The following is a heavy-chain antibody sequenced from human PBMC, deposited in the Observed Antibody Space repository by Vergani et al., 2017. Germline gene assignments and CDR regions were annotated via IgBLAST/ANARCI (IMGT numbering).Heavy chain of an antibody. CDR3: ARFSSGWYEGVYYYYGMDV. D-gene: IGHD6-19*01. Sequence: QVQLVQSGAEVKKPGASVKVSCKASGYTFTSYGISWVRQAPGQGLEWMGWISAYNGNTNYAQKLQGRVTMTTDTSTSTAYMELRSLRSDDTAVYYCARFSSGWYEGVYYYYGMDVWGQGTTVTVSS. CDR1: GYTFTSYG. CDR2: ISAYNGNT. J-gene: IGHJ6*02. V-gene: IGHV1-18*01.